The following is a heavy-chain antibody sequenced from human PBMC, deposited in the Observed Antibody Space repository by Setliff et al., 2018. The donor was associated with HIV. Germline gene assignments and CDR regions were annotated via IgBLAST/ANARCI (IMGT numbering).Heavy chain of an antibody. Sequence: PSETLSLTCGVDAWSLSGYFWVWVRQSPGRGLEWIGEINYAGVANYNPSLKSRVTMSIDTSKNQFSLKLNSVTAADTAIYYCARMDITGTWRWFDPWGLGTLVTVSS. D-gene: IGHD1-7*01. CDR1: AWSLSGYF. CDR3: ARMDITGTWRWFDP. V-gene: IGHV4-34*10. J-gene: IGHJ5*02. CDR2: INYAGVA.